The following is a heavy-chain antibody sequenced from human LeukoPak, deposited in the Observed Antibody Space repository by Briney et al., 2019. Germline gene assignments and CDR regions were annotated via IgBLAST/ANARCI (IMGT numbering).Heavy chain of an antibody. CDR2: IGGSGGST. CDR1: GFTFSSYA. Sequence: GGSLRLSCAASGFTFSSYAMSWVRQAPGKGLEWVSAIGGSGGSTYYADSVKGRFTISRDNSKNTLYLQMNSLRAEDTAVYYCAKLRGYSYGPFDYWGQGTLVTVSS. V-gene: IGHV3-23*01. CDR3: AKLRGYSYGPFDY. J-gene: IGHJ4*02. D-gene: IGHD5-18*01.